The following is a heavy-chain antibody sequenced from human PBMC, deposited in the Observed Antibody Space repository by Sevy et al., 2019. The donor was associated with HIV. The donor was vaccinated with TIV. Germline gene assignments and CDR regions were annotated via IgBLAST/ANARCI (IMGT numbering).Heavy chain of an antibody. V-gene: IGHV4-59*02. D-gene: IGHD6-13*01. CDR1: GGSVSSYF. J-gene: IGHJ6*02. CDR3: ARESPYIAAAGKYYYYNGMDV. Sequence: SETLSPTCTVSGGSVSSYFWSWIRQPPGKGLEWIGYIYYSGSTDYNPSLKSRVTISLDTSKNQFSLKLSSVTAADTAVYYCARESPYIAAAGKYYYYNGMDVWGQGTTVTVSS. CDR2: IYYSGST.